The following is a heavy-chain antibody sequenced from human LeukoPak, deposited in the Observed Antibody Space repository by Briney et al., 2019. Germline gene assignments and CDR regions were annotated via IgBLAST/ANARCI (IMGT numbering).Heavy chain of an antibody. J-gene: IGHJ4*02. CDR2: ISGSGGST. D-gene: IGHD5-24*01. V-gene: IGHV3-23*01. CDR3: AKGKTIEMATDDY. Sequence: GGSLRLSCAASGFTFSSYAMSWVRQAPGKGLEWVSAISGSGGSTYYADSVKGRFTISRDNSKNTLYLQVNSLRAEDTAVYYCAKGKTIEMATDDYWGQGTLVTVSS. CDR1: GFTFSSYA.